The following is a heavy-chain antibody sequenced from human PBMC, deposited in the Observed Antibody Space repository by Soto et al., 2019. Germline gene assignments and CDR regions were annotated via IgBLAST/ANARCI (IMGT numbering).Heavy chain of an antibody. CDR1: GFTFSSYA. Sequence: QVQLVESGGGVVQPGRSLRLSCAASGFTFSSYAMHWVRQAPGKGLEWVAVISYDGSNKYYADSVKGRFTISRDNSKNTLYLQMNSLRAEDTAVYYCARGLRYYDSSGYQSYYLDYWAQGTLVTVSS. D-gene: IGHD3-22*01. CDR3: ARGLRYYDSSGYQSYYLDY. V-gene: IGHV3-30-3*01. J-gene: IGHJ4*02. CDR2: ISYDGSNK.